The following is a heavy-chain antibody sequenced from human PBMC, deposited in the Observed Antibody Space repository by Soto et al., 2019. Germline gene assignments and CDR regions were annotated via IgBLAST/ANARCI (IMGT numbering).Heavy chain of an antibody. J-gene: IGHJ4*02. CDR3: ARDQSNYDILTGYYPRFRFDY. CDR2: IIPIFGTA. Sequence: GASVKVSCKASGCTFSSYAISCVRQAPGQVLEWMGGIIPIFGTANYAQKFQGRVTITADESTSTAYMELSSLRSEDTAVYYCARDQSNYDILTGYYPRFRFDYWGQGTLVTVSS. CDR1: GCTFSSYA. V-gene: IGHV1-69*13. D-gene: IGHD3-9*01.